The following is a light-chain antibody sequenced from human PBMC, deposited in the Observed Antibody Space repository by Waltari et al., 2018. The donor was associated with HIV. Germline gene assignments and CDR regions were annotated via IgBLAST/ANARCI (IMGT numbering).Light chain of an antibody. CDR2: DVS. V-gene: IGLV2-14*01. J-gene: IGLJ1*01. Sequence: QSALTQPASVSGSPGQSITISCTGTSSDVGGYNYVSWYQQHPGKAPKLMIYDVSNRPSGVSNRFSGSQSGNTASLTISGLQAEDEADYYCSSYTSTYVFGTGTKVTVL. CDR1: SSDVGGYNY. CDR3: SSYTSTYV.